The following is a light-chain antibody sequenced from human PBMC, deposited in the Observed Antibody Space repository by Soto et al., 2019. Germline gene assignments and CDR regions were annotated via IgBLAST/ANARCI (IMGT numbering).Light chain of an antibody. CDR2: GAS. J-gene: IGKJ2*01. V-gene: IGKV3-15*01. CDR3: QQYNNWPPYT. CDR1: QSVGSG. Sequence: EIVMTKSPATLSVSPGERATLSCRASQSVGSGLSWYQQKPDQAPRLLIYGASTRATGIPARFSGSGSGTEFTLTISSLQSEDYAVYYCQQYNNWPPYTFGQGTKVDIK.